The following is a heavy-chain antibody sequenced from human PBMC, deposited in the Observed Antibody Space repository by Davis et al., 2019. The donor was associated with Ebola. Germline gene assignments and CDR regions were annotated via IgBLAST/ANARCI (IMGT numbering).Heavy chain of an antibody. CDR3: ARSRIQLWYQVYNAAGWFDP. CDR2: ISAYNGDT. D-gene: IGHD5-18*01. J-gene: IGHJ5*02. V-gene: IGHV1-18*01. Sequence: ASVKVSCKASGYTFTSYDINWVRQAPGQGLEWMGWISAYNGDTDYARKFQGRVTMTTDTSTSTAYMELSSLRSEDTAVYYCARSRIQLWYQVYNAAGWFDPWGQGTLVTVSS. CDR1: GYTFTSYD.